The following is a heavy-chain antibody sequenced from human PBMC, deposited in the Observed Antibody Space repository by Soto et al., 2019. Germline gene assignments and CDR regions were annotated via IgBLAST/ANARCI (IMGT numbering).Heavy chain of an antibody. Sequence: EVQLLESGGGLVQPGGSLRLSCAASGFTFGSYAWSWVRQAPGKGLDWVSTIGGNGVTTFYADSVRGRFTISRDVSKNTVFLQMSSLRAEHTAVYYCAKSSRYCSGGGCFYYFDYWGQGTLVTVSS. D-gene: IGHD2-15*01. CDR1: GFTFGSYA. CDR3: AKSSRYCSGGGCFYYFDY. J-gene: IGHJ4*02. CDR2: IGGNGVTT. V-gene: IGHV3-23*01.